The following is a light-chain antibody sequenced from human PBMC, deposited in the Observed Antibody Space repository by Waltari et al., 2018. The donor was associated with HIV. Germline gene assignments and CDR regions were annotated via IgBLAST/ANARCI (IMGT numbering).Light chain of an antibody. V-gene: IGLV2-23*02. CDR3: CSYAGSSILV. CDR1: NSDVGSYDY. CDR2: DIS. Sequence: QSALTQPASVSGSPGQSITISCTGPNSDVGSYDYVSWYQKHPGKAPQLIIYDISKRPSGVSSRFSGSKSGNTASLTISGLQADDEANYYCCSYAGSSILVFGGGTKLTVL. J-gene: IGLJ2*01.